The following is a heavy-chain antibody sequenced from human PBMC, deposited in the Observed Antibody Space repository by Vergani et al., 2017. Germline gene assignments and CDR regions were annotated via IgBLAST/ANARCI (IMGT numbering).Heavy chain of an antibody. CDR3: ARVGGYCSSTSCXVGGSWYYYYYVMDV. J-gene: IGHJ6*02. CDR2: IKQDGSEK. D-gene: IGHD2-2*01. V-gene: IGHV3-7*01. Sequence: EVQLVESGGGLVQPGGSLRLSCAASGFTFSSYWMSWVRQAPGKGLEWVANIKQDGSEKYYVDSVKGRFTISRDNAKNSLYLQMNSLRAEDTAVYYCARVGGYCSSTSCXVGGSWYYYYYVMDVWGQGTTVTVSS. CDR1: GFTFSSYW.